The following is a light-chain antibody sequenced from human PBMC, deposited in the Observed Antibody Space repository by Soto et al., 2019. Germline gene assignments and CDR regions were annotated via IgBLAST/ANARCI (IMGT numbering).Light chain of an antibody. Sequence: DVVMTQSPLSLPVTLGQPASISCRSRQSLVYSDGNTYLNWFQQRPGQSPRRLIYKVSNRDSGVPDRFSGSGSGSDFTLKISRVEAEDVGVYYCKQGTHWPPWTYGQGTKVEIK. J-gene: IGKJ1*01. V-gene: IGKV2-30*01. CDR3: KQGTHWPPWT. CDR1: QSLVYSDGNTY. CDR2: KVS.